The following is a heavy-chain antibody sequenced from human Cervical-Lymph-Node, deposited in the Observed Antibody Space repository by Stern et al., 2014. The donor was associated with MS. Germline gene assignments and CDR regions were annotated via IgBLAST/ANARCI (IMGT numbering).Heavy chain of an antibody. V-gene: IGHV3-9*01. CDR2: ISWNSGTI. D-gene: IGHD1-14*01. Sequence: EVQLLESGGDLVQPGRSLRLSCAAFGFPFDDYAMHWVRQAPGKGLEWVAGISWNSGTICYADSVKGRFTTSRDNAYSSLYLQMNSLRPEDTALYYCARDITGSSAYFAYWGQGTLVTVSS. CDR1: GFPFDDYA. J-gene: IGHJ4*02. CDR3: ARDITGSSAYFAY.